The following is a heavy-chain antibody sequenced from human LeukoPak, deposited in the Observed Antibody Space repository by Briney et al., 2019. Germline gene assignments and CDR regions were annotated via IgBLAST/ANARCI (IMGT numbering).Heavy chain of an antibody. CDR2: IKQDGSEK. CDR3: ARDRWCSSTSCYASPYYFDY. D-gene: IGHD2-2*01. CDR1: GSTFSSYW. Sequence: GGSLRLSCAASGSTFSSYWMSWVRQAPGKGLEWVANIKQDGSEKYYVDSVKGRFTISRDNAKNSLYLQMNSLRAEDTAVYYCARDRWCSSTSCYASPYYFDYWGQGTLVTVSS. V-gene: IGHV3-7*03. J-gene: IGHJ4*02.